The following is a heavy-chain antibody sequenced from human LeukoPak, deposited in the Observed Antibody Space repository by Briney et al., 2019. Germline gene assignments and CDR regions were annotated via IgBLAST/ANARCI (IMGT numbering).Heavy chain of an antibody. CDR3: AKDLDCSSTSCYPDY. Sequence: TGGSLRLSCAASGFTLSSYAMSWVRQAPGKGLEWVSAISGSGGSTYYADSVKGRFTISRDNSKNTLYLQMNSLRAEDTAVYYCAKDLDCSSTSCYPDYWGQGTLVTVSS. D-gene: IGHD2-2*01. V-gene: IGHV3-23*01. CDR2: ISGSGGST. J-gene: IGHJ4*02. CDR1: GFTLSSYA.